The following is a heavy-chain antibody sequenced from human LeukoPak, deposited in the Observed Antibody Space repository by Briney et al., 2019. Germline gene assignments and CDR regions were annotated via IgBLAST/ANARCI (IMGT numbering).Heavy chain of an antibody. V-gene: IGHV4-30-4*01. CDR1: GGSISSGDYY. CDR3: ARGCREYEFWSGYSNWFDP. Sequence: SQTLSLTCTVSGGSISSGDYYWSWIRQPPGKGLEWIGYIYYSGSTYYNPSLKSRVTISVDTSKNQFSLKLSSVTAADTAVYYCARGCREYEFWSGYSNWFDPWGQGTLVTVSS. D-gene: IGHD3-3*01. CDR2: IYYSGST. J-gene: IGHJ5*02.